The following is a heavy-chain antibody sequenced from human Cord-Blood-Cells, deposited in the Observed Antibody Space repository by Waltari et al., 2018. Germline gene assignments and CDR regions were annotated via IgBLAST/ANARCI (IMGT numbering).Heavy chain of an antibody. CDR2: IYYSGST. CDR1: GGSISSGGYY. Sequence: QVQLQESGPGLVKPSQTLSLTCTVSGGSISSGGYYWSWIRQHPGKGLEWIGYIYYSGSTYYNPTLKSRVTISVDTSKNQFSLKLSSVTAADTAVYYCARELKGARWLLPDNWFDPWGQGTLVTVSS. J-gene: IGHJ5*02. V-gene: IGHV4-31*03. D-gene: IGHD3-22*01. CDR3: ARELKGARWLLPDNWFDP.